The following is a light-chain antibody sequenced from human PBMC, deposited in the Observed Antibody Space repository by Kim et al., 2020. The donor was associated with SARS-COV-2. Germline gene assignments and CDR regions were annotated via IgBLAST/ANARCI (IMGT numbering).Light chain of an antibody. CDR3: NSRDSNDNVV. J-gene: IGLJ2*01. Sequence: VALGQTGRITCQGDSLRSYYATWYQQKPGQAPILVIYVKNNRPSGIPDLFSGSSSGNTASLTITGTQAGDEADYYCNSRDSNDNVVFGGGTQLTVL. V-gene: IGLV3-19*01. CDR1: SLRSYY. CDR2: VKN.